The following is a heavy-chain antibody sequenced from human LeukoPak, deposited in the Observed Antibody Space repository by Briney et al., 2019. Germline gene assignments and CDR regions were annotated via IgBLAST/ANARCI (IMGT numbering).Heavy chain of an antibody. CDR1: GGTLRSFT. CDR3: ARGPGGSPAPFGFDY. Sequence: ASVKVSCKASGGTLRSFTINWVRRAPGQGLEWMGGIIPMFGATNYAQKFQGRVTITADESTSTAYMELSSLRSEDTAVYFCARGPGGSPAPFGFDYWGQGTLVTVSS. J-gene: IGHJ4*02. CDR2: IIPMFGAT. V-gene: IGHV1-69*13. D-gene: IGHD1-26*01.